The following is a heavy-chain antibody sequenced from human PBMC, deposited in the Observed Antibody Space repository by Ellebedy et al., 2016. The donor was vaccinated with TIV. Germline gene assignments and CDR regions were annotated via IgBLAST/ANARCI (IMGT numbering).Heavy chain of an antibody. V-gene: IGHV7-4-1*02. D-gene: IGHD3-9*01. Sequence: AASVKVSCKASGYTFTAYAMTWVRQAPGQGLEWMGWINTGTGNPTYAQDFTGRFVFSLDTSVNTASLQINSLKAEDTAVYYCARISQFSNDNFWGQGTLVTVSS. CDR2: INTGTGNP. J-gene: IGHJ4*02. CDR3: ARISQFSNDNF. CDR1: GYTFTAYA.